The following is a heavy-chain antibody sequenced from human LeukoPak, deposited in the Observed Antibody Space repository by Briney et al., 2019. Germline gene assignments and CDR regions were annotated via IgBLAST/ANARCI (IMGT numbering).Heavy chain of an antibody. CDR3: ARDNSRNSDDY. CDR2: INPSGGGT. J-gene: IGHJ4*02. V-gene: IGHV1-46*01. D-gene: IGHD4-23*01. CDR1: GYTFTSYY. Sequence: ASVKVSCKASGYTFTSYYMHWVRQAPGQGLEWMGIINPSGGGTNYAQNFQGRVTMTRDTSTSIVYMELSSLRSEDTAMYYCARDNSRNSDDYWGQGTLVTVSS.